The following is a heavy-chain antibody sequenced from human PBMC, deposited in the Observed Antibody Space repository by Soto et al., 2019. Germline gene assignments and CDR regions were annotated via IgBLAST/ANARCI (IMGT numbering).Heavy chain of an antibody. CDR2: INHGGSA. V-gene: IGHV4-34*01. D-gene: IGHD6-13*01. J-gene: IGHJ5*02. CDR3: ARGRRSWGFDP. Sequence: SSETLSLTCAVYGGSFSGYYWSWIRQSPGKGLEWIGEINHGGSANYNPPLKSRVTISGDTSKKQFSLKLSSVTAADTAVYYCARGRRSWGFDPWGQGTVVTVSS. CDR1: GGSFSGYY.